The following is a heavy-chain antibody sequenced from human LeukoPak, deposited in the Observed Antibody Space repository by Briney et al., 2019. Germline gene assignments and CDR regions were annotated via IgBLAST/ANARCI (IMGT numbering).Heavy chain of an antibody. CDR1: GYTFTSYG. CDR3: ARQPEYSSSSVAFDI. J-gene: IGHJ3*02. Sequence: GSVKVSCKASGYTFTSYGVRWVRQAPGQGGEWMGWISAYNGKTIYAQKLQGRVTMTTDTSTSTAYMELRSMRSDDTAVYYCARQPEYSSSSVAFDIWGQGTMVTVSS. D-gene: IGHD6-6*01. CDR2: ISAYNGKT. V-gene: IGHV1-18*01.